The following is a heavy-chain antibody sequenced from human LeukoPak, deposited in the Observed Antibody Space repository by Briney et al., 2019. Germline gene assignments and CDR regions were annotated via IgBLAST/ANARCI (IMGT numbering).Heavy chain of an antibody. V-gene: IGHV3-21*01. J-gene: IGHJ4*02. CDR3: ARGWPPNDYDSSGCGDY. D-gene: IGHD3-22*01. Sequence: GGSLRLSCAASGFTFSSYSMNWVRQAPGKGLEWVSSISSSSSYIYYADSVKGRFTISRDNAKNSLYLQMNSLRAEDTAVYYCARGWPPNDYDSSGCGDYWGQGTLVTVSS. CDR2: ISSSSSYI. CDR1: GFTFSSYS.